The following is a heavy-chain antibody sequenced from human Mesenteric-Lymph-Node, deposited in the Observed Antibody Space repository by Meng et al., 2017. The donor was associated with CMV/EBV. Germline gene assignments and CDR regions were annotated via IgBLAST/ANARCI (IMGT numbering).Heavy chain of an antibody. CDR2: VNTDGTGL. CDR1: GFTLSSYW. CDR3: AKDQPSSSLDP. Sequence: LSCAASGFTLSSYWMHWVRRAPGKGLEWVSRVNTDGTGLNDADSVKGRFTISRDNSKNTLYLQMNSLRAEDTAVYYCAKDQPSSSLDPWGQGTLVTVSS. D-gene: IGHD6-6*01. V-gene: IGHV3-74*01. J-gene: IGHJ5*02.